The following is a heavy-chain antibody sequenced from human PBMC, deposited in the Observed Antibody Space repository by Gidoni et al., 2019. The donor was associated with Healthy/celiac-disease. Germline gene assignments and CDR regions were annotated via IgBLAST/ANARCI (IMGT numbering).Heavy chain of an antibody. D-gene: IGHD3-22*01. CDR1: GGSISSSSYY. V-gene: IGHV4-39*01. CDR3: ARLSLSRDSSGRRKDAFDI. CDR2: IYYSGST. J-gene: IGHJ3*02. Sequence: QLQLQESGPGLVKPSETLSLTCTVSGGSISSSSYYWGWIRQPPGKGLEWIGSIYYSGSTYYNPSLKSRVTISVDTSKNQFSLKLSSVTAADTAVYYCARLSLSRDSSGRRKDAFDIWGQGTMVTVSS.